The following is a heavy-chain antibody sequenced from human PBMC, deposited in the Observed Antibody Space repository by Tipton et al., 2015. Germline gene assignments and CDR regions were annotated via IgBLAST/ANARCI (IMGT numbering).Heavy chain of an antibody. CDR1: GFTLSTYA. J-gene: IGHJ6*02. V-gene: IGHV3-23*01. CDR3: AREAFSYYAMNV. CDR2: FTGSGDTT. Sequence: SLRLSCRASGFTLSTYAMSWVRQAPGKGLEWVSAFTGSGDTTYYADSVKGRFTISRDTSKNTLYLQMNHLTVEDTAVYYCAREAFSYYAMNVWGQGTTVTVSS.